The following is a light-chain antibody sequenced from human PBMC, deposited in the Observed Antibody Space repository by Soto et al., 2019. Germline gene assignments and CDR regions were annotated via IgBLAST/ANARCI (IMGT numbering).Light chain of an antibody. J-gene: IGKJ5*01. Sequence: EIVLTQSPATLSLSPGERATLSCRASQSVSYYLAWYQQKPGQAPRLLIYDASSRATGIPARFSGSGSGPDFTLTISSLEPEDFAVYYCQQRSNWPPITFGQGTRLESK. CDR3: QQRSNWPPIT. CDR2: DAS. CDR1: QSVSYY. V-gene: IGKV3-11*01.